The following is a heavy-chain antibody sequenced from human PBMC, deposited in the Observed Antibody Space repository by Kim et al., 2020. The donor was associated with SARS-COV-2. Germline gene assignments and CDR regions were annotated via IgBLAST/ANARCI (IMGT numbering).Heavy chain of an antibody. CDR3: ARDLAYYDILTGYYIHYSDY. D-gene: IGHD3-9*01. CDR2: TYYRSKWYN. J-gene: IGHJ4*02. V-gene: IGHV6-1*01. CDR1: GDSVSSNSAA. Sequence: SQTLSLTCAISGDSVSSNSAAWNWIRQSPSRGLEWLGRTYYRSKWYNDYAVSVKSRITINPDTSKNQFSLQLNSVTPEDTAVYYCARDLAYYDILTGYYIHYSDYWGQGTLVTVSS.